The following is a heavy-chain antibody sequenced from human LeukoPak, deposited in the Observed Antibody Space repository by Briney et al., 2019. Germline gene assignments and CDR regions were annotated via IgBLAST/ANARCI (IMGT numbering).Heavy chain of an antibody. Sequence: GASVKVSCKASGRSFSSYAISWVRQAPGQGLEWMGRIIPIFGTANYAQKFQGRVTITTDESTSTAYMELSSLRSEDTAVYYCARASGSYSFEYFQHWGQGTLVTVPS. J-gene: IGHJ1*01. CDR1: GRSFSSYA. V-gene: IGHV1-69*05. D-gene: IGHD1-26*01. CDR2: IIPIFGTA. CDR3: ARASGSYSFEYFQH.